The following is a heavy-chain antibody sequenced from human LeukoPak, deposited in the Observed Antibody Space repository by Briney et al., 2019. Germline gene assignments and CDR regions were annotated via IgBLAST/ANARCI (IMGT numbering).Heavy chain of an antibody. Sequence: GGSLRLSCAASAFSLSAYNMNWVRQAPGKGLEWVSSISYTGTYIYYADSVKGRFTISRDNAQNSLYLQMNSLRAEDTAVYYCAREGYSLNYYDSSGPLGDFQHWGQGTLVTVSS. D-gene: IGHD3-22*01. V-gene: IGHV3-21*01. CDR2: ISYTGTYI. CDR3: AREGYSLNYYDSSGPLGDFQH. J-gene: IGHJ1*01. CDR1: AFSLSAYN.